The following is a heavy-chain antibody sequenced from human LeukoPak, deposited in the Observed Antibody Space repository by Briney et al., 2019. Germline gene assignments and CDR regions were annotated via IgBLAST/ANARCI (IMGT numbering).Heavy chain of an antibody. CDR1: GYTFTSYD. Sequence: GASVKVSCKASGYTFTSYDINWVRQATGQGLEGMGWMNPNSGNTGYAQKFQGRITMTRNTSISTAYMELSSLKSEDTAVYYCARGLGRTAMVTRGGVRFDYWGQGTLVTVSS. V-gene: IGHV1-8*01. J-gene: IGHJ4*02. CDR3: ARGLGRTAMVTRGGVRFDY. D-gene: IGHD5-18*01. CDR2: MNPNSGNT.